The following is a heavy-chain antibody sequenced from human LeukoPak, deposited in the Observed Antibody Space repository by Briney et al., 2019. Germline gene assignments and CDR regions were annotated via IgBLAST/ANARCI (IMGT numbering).Heavy chain of an antibody. J-gene: IGHJ4*02. Sequence: PSETLSLTCTVSGGSLSSYYWSWVRQAPGKGLEWVANIKQDESEKYYVDSVKGRFTISRDNAKSSLYLQMNSLRAEDTAVYYCARALDSSSSRYQAFEEWGQGTLVTVSS. CDR1: GGSLSSYY. CDR3: ARALDSSSSRYQAFEE. D-gene: IGHD2-2*01. V-gene: IGHV3-7*01. CDR2: IKQDESEK.